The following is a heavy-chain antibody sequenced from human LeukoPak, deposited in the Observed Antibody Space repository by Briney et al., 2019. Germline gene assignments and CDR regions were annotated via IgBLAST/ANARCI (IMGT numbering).Heavy chain of an antibody. V-gene: IGHV4-59*01. D-gene: IGHD3-22*01. J-gene: IGHJ3*02. CDR1: GGSISSYY. Sequence: ASETLSLTCTVSGGSISSYYRSWIRQPPGKGLEWIGYIYYSGSTNYNPSLKSRVTISVDTSKNQFSLKLSSVTAADTAVYYCARVGLYYYDSSGYWAFDIWSQGTMVTVSS. CDR3: ARVGLYYYDSSGYWAFDI. CDR2: IYYSGST.